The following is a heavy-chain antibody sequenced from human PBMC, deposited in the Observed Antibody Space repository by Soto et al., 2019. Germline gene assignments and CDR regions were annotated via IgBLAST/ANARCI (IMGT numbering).Heavy chain of an antibody. CDR2: ISNSFSDGNT. Sequence: EVQLLESGGGLVQPGGSLRLSCAASGFTFSNYAMNWVRQAPGKGLEWVSAISNSFSDGNTHYADSVKGRFTISRDNDRNTVFLEMNSLRAEDTAVYYCAKVFSPEGGNYFDYWGQGTLVTVSS. CDR3: AKVFSPEGGNYFDY. J-gene: IGHJ4*02. CDR1: GFTFSNYA. V-gene: IGHV3-23*01.